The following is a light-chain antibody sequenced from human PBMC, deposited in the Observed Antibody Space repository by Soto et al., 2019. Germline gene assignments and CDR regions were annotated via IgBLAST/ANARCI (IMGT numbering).Light chain of an antibody. V-gene: IGLV2-14*01. Sequence: QSALTQPASVSGSPGQSITISCTVTSSDVGGYNYVSWYQQHPGKAPKLMIYEVSNRPSGVSTRFSGSKSGNTASLTISGLQAEDEADYYCSSYTSSSAYVFGTGTKV. J-gene: IGLJ1*01. CDR2: EVS. CDR1: SSDVGGYNY. CDR3: SSYTSSSAYV.